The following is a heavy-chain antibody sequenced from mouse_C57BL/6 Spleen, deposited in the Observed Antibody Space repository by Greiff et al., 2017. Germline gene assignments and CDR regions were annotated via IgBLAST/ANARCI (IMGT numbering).Heavy chain of an antibody. J-gene: IGHJ3*01. CDR2: IDPENGDT. D-gene: IGHD1-1*01. CDR3: TTTLLITTVVATPY. V-gene: IGHV14-4*01. Sequence: EVQLQQSGAELVRPGASVKLSCTASGFNIKDDYMHWVKQRPEQGLEWIGWIDPENGDTEYASKFQGKATITADTSSNTAYLQLSSLTSEDTAVYYCTTTLLITTVVATPYWGQGTLVTVSA. CDR1: GFNIKDDY.